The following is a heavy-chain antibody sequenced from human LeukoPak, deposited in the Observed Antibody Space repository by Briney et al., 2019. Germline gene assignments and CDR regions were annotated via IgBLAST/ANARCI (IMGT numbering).Heavy chain of an antibody. V-gene: IGHV3-30*02. CDR2: IRYDGSNK. Sequence: GRSLSITCAASGITFHSYGVHWVRQATSKRLDKVAFIRYDGSNKYYPDSEKGRFTIYRDNSKNTLYLQMNSLRAEYTAVYYCAKLKDYYGSGSHITRSFDYWGQGTLVTVSS. CDR3: AKLKDYYGSGSHITRSFDY. D-gene: IGHD3-10*01. CDR1: GITFHSYG. J-gene: IGHJ4*02.